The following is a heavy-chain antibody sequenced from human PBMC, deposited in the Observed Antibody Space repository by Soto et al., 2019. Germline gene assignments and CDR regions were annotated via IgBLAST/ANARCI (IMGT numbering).Heavy chain of an antibody. Sequence: HPGGSLRLSCAASGFTFSSYSMNWVRQAPGKGLEWVSYISSSSSTIYYADSVKGRFTISRDNAKNSLYLQMNSLRDEDTAVYYCARDYYVLRYFDWPDNYYYGMDVWGQGTTVTVSS. V-gene: IGHV3-48*02. CDR3: ARDYYVLRYFDWPDNYYYGMDV. D-gene: IGHD3-9*01. CDR1: GFTFSSYS. J-gene: IGHJ6*02. CDR2: ISSSSSTI.